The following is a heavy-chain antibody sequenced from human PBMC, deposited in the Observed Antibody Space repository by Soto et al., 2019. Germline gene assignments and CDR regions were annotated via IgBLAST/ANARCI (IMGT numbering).Heavy chain of an antibody. Sequence: ASVKVSCKASGYSFTSYGISWVRQAPGQGLEWMGWISAYNGNTNYAQKFQGRVTMTRNTSISTAYMELSSLRSEDTAVYYCARVPATGNWFDPWGQGTLVTVSS. D-gene: IGHD2-2*01. V-gene: IGHV1-18*01. CDR3: ARVPATGNWFDP. CDR2: ISAYNGNT. CDR1: GYSFTSYG. J-gene: IGHJ5*02.